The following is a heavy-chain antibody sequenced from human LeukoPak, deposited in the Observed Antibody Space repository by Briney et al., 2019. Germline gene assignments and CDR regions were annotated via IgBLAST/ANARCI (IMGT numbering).Heavy chain of an antibody. V-gene: IGHV3-23*01. Sequence: GGSLRLSCAASGLTFSNYAMNWVRQAPGKGLEWVSAISGSGGSTYYADSVKGRFTISRDNFKNALYLQMNSLRVEDTAVYYCAIDPNWGTHSWGQGVLVTVSS. D-gene: IGHD7-27*01. CDR1: GLTFSNYA. CDR2: ISGSGGST. CDR3: AIDPNWGTHS. J-gene: IGHJ4*02.